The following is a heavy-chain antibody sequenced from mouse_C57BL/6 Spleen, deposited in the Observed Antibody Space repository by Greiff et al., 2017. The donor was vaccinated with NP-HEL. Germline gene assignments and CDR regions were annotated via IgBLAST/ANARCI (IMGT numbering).Heavy chain of an antibody. CDR1: GYTFTDYY. J-gene: IGHJ3*01. V-gene: IGHV1-19*01. Sequence: EVQLQQSGPVLVKPGASVKMSCKASGYTFTDYYMNWVKQSHGKSLEWIGVINPYNGGTSYNQKFKGKATLTVDKSSSTAYMELNSLTSEDSAVYYCARVKENEGFAYWGQGTLVTVSA. CDR3: ARVKENEGFAY. CDR2: INPYNGGT.